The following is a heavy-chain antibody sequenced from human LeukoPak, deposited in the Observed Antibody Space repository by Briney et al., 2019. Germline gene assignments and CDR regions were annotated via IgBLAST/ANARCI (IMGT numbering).Heavy chain of an antibody. D-gene: IGHD6-13*01. V-gene: IGHV4-39*01. J-gene: IGHJ4*02. CDR1: GGSISSSSYY. CDR2: IYYSGST. Sequence: SETLSLTCTXSGGSISSSSYYWGWIRQPPGKGLEWIGSIYYSGSTYYNPSLKSRVTISVDTSKNQFSLKLSSVTAADTAVYYCARRSAAAGTYYWGQGTLVTVSS. CDR3: ARRSAAAGTYY.